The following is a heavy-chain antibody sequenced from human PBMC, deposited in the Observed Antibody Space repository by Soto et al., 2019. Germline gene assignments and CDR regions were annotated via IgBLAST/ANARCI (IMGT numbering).Heavy chain of an antibody. CDR1: GGSISSSNW. Sequence: SETLSLTFAVSGGSISSSNWWSWVRQPPGKGLEWIGEIYHSGSTNYNPSIKNRVTISVDKSKNQFSLKLSSVTTADTAVYYCARAPITMVRRDYFDYWGQGTLVTVSS. V-gene: IGHV4-4*02. CDR2: IYHSGST. CDR3: ARAPITMVRRDYFDY. D-gene: IGHD3-10*01. J-gene: IGHJ4*02.